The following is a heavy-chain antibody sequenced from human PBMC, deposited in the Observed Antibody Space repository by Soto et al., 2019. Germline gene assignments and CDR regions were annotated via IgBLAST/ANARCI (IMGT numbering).Heavy chain of an antibody. V-gene: IGHV4-39*07. CDR3: ARALNRRDYGAFDY. CDR2: IYHSGST. CDR1: GGSISSSSYY. J-gene: IGHJ4*02. D-gene: IGHD4-17*01. Sequence: QLQLQESGPGLVKPSETLSLTCTVSGGSISSSSYYWGWIRQPPGKGLEWIGSIYHSGSTYYNPSLKSRVTISVDRSKNQFSLKLSSVTAADTAVYYCARALNRRDYGAFDYWGQGTLVTVSS.